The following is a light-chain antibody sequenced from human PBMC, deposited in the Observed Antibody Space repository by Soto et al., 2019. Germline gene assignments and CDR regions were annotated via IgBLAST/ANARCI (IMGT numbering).Light chain of an antibody. CDR3: QPRSNWRP. J-gene: IGKJ4*01. Sequence: EIVLTQSPATLSLSPGERATLSCRASQSVSSYLAWYHQKPGQAPRLLIYDASNRATGIPARFSGSGSGTDCTLPISRLEPEDFAVYYCQPRSNWRPFGGATKVEI. CDR2: DAS. V-gene: IGKV3-11*01. CDR1: QSVSSY.